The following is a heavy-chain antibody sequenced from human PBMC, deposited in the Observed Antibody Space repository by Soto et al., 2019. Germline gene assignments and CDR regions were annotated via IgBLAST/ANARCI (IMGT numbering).Heavy chain of an antibody. V-gene: IGHV3-30*18. CDR1: GFTFSSYG. Sequence: GGSLRLSCAASGFTFSSYGMHWVRQAPGKGLEWVAVISYDGGNKYYADSVKGRFTISRDNSKNTLYLQMNSLRAEDTAVYYCAKDFLPSWGSSPHYYYGMDVWGQGTTVTVSS. D-gene: IGHD3-10*01. CDR2: ISYDGGNK. J-gene: IGHJ6*02. CDR3: AKDFLPSWGSSPHYYYGMDV.